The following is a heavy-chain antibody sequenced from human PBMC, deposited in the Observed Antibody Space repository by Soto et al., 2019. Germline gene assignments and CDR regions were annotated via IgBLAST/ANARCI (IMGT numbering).Heavy chain of an antibody. CDR2: ISSSSSRI. D-gene: IGHD6-25*01. V-gene: IGHV3-48*04. J-gene: IGHJ4*02. CDR3: ASDPGIAAAGMDY. CDR1: GFSFNTYA. Sequence: EVQLVESGGGLIQPGGSLRLSCAASGFSFNTYAMNWVRQAPGKGLEWISYISSSSSRIYYADSVKGRFTLSRDNAKNSLYPQRNSLRAEDTAVYYCASDPGIAAAGMDYWGQGTLVTVSS.